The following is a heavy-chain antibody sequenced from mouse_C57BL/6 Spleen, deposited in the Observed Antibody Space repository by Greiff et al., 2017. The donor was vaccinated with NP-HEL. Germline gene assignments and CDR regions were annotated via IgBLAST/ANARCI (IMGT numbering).Heavy chain of an antibody. Sequence: EVKLVESGAELVRPGASVKLSCTASGFNIKDDYMHWVKQRPEQGLEWIGWIDPENGDTEYASKFQGKATITADTSSNTAYLQLSSLTSEDTAVYYCTSYSYGAMDYWGQGTSVTVSS. CDR2: IDPENGDT. V-gene: IGHV14-4*01. J-gene: IGHJ4*01. D-gene: IGHD2-12*01. CDR1: GFNIKDDY. CDR3: TSYSYGAMDY.